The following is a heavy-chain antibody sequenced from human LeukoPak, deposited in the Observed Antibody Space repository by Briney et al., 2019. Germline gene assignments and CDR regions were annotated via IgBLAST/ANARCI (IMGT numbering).Heavy chain of an antibody. V-gene: IGHV4-34*01. CDR2: ISHSGST. CDR1: GGSFSGYY. Sequence: SETLSLTCAVYGGSFSGYYWSWIRQPPGKGLEWIGEISHSGSTNYNPSLKSRVTISVDTSKNQFSLKLSSVTAADTAVYYCARGYGDYPKAFDYWGQGTLVTVSS. J-gene: IGHJ4*02. D-gene: IGHD4-17*01. CDR3: ARGYGDYPKAFDY.